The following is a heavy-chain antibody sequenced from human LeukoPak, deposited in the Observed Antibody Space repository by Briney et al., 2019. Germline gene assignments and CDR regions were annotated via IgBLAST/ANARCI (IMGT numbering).Heavy chain of an antibody. J-gene: IGHJ2*01. D-gene: IGHD1-26*01. V-gene: IGHV1-18*01. CDR1: GYAFGSYD. CDR3: ARRGRELRNWYFDL. Sequence: ASVKVSCKASGYAFGSYDITWVRQAPGQGLEWMGWISAHNGNTKYAQKLQGRVTMTTDTSTGTAYMELRSLRSDDTAVYYCARRGRELRNWYFDLWGRGTLVTVSS. CDR2: ISAHNGNT.